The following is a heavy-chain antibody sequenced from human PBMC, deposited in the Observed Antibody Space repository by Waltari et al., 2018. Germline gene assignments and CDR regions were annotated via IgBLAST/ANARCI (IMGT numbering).Heavy chain of an antibody. CDR1: GYSFTSYW. V-gene: IGHV5-51*03. Sequence: EVQLVQSGAEVKKPGESLKISCKGSGYSFTSYWIGWVRQMPGKGLEWMGIIYPGYSDTIYSPSFQGQVTISADKSISTAYLQWSSLKASDTAMYYCARAKAIVGASYYFDYWGQGTLVTVSS. J-gene: IGHJ4*02. D-gene: IGHD1-26*01. CDR3: ARAKAIVGASYYFDY. CDR2: IYPGYSDT.